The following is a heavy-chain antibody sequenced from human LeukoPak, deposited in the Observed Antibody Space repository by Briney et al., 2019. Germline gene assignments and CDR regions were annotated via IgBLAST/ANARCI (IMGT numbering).Heavy chain of an antibody. Sequence: GGSLRLSCAASGFRFNSHHMHWVRQAPNKGLEWVAVAPHDRSSPSHAPSVNGRFTISRDNSKDTLFLHMDSLRVDDTAIYYCARQSLGASGLDHWGQGVLVTVSS. V-gene: IGHV3-30*03. J-gene: IGHJ4*02. CDR2: APHDRSSP. CDR1: GFRFNSHH. CDR3: ARQSLGASGLDH. D-gene: IGHD1-26*01.